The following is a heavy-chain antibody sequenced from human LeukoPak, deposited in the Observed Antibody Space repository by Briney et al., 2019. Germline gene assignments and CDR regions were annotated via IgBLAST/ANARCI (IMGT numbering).Heavy chain of an antibody. V-gene: IGHV3-20*04. J-gene: IGHJ4*02. D-gene: IGHD6-13*01. CDR3: TRDLPAAGTAY. Sequence: GGSLRLSCAASGFTFDDYGMSLVRQAPGKGLEGVSGINWNGGSTGYADSEKGRFTISRDNAKNSLYLQMNSVRAEDTPLYYSTRDLPAAGTAYWGQGSLVTVPS. CDR1: GFTFDDYG. CDR2: INWNGGST.